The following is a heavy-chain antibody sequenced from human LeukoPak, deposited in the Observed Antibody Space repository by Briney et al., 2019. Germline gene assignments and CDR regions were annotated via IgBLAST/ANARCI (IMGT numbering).Heavy chain of an antibody. CDR2: IHYSGST. CDR1: GVSISSGGYY. J-gene: IGHJ3*01. Sequence: SQTLSLTCTVSGVSISSGGYYWTWIRLHPGKGLEWIGYIHYSGSTSYNPSLKSRITISGDTSKNQFSLKLNSVTAADTAVYYCAGGSDVSTAFDFWGQGTMVTVSS. D-gene: IGHD2/OR15-2a*01. CDR3: AGGSDVSTAFDF. V-gene: IGHV4-31*03.